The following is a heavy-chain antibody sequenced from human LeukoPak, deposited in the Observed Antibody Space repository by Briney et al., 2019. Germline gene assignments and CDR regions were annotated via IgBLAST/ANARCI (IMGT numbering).Heavy chain of an antibody. CDR3: AKGGAPFAESAY. J-gene: IGHJ4*02. V-gene: IGHV3-7*01. D-gene: IGHD3-10*01. CDR2: IKEDGSQE. Sequence: PGGSLRLSCAASGFTFSSYWMSWVRQAPGKGLEWVANIKEDGSQEYYVDSVRGRFTISRDNARSSVYLQMNSLRAEDTAVYYCAKGGAPFAESAYWGQGTLVTVSS. CDR1: GFTFSSYW.